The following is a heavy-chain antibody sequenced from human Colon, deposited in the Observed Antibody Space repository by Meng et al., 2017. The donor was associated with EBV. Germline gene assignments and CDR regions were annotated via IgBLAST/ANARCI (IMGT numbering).Heavy chain of an antibody. CDR1: YGFISTGTYY. CDR2: TYYSGNT. J-gene: IGHJ4*02. CDR3: VRAPDY. V-gene: IGHV4-39*07. Sequence: QLQGPGPGLVKPSETLSLPCPASYGFISTGTYYWGWIRQPPGKGLEWIGSTYYSGNTYYNPSLKSRLTLSVDKSKNQFSLKLSSVTAADTAMYYCVRAPDYWGPGTLVTVSS.